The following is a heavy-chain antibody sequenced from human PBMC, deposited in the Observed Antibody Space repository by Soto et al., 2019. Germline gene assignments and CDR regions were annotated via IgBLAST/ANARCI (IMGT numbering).Heavy chain of an antibody. CDR2: ISGSGTT. J-gene: IGHJ4*02. D-gene: IGHD3-16*01. CDR3: ARGGIH. Sequence: GGSLRLSCVASGYTFNSHEMNWVRQAPGKGLEWISSISGSGTTNYAESVKGRFTISRDNAHKSLFLEMKDLRVEDTAVHYYARGGIHWGQGTLVTVSS. CDR1: GYTFNSHE. V-gene: IGHV3-48*03.